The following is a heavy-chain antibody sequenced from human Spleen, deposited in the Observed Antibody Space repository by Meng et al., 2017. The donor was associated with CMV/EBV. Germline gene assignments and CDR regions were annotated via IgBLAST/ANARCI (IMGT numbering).Heavy chain of an antibody. D-gene: IGHD2-2*01. CDR3: TREIGYQLDY. CDR1: GFTFSGSA. V-gene: IGHV3-73*01. J-gene: IGHJ4*02. CDR2: IRSKSNSYAT. Sequence: GGSLRLSCATSGFTFSGSAMHWVRQASGKGLEWVGRIRSKSNSYATAYAASVKGRFTISRDDSKNTTYLQMNSLKTEDTAVYYCTREIGYQLDYWGQGTLVTVSS.